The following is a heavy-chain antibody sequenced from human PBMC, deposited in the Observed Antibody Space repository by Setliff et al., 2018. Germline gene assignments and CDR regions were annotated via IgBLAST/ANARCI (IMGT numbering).Heavy chain of an antibody. CDR2: VYCSGTA. Sequence: KPSETLSLTCTASGASIGSHNWIWIRQPPGKGLEFIGYVYCSGTAKYDPSLESRAIMSVDASKNQISLKLNSMTTADTAVYYCARGGTYRYFDYWGQGALVTVSS. CDR1: GASIGSHN. V-gene: IGHV4-59*11. J-gene: IGHJ4*02. CDR3: ARGGTYRYFDY.